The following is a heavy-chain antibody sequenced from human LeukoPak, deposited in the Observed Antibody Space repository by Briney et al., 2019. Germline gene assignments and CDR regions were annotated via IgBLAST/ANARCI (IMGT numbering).Heavy chain of an antibody. J-gene: IGHJ4*02. CDR1: GYTFTSYY. CDR3: ARGGARYCSSTSCYADY. CDR2: INPSGGST. V-gene: IGHV1-46*01. Sequence: EDSVTVSCTASGYTFTSYYMHWVRQAPGQGLEWMGIINPSGGSTSYAQKFQGRVTMTRDTSTSTVYMELSSLRSEDTAVYYCARGGARYCSSTSCYADYWGQGTLVTVSS. D-gene: IGHD2-2*01.